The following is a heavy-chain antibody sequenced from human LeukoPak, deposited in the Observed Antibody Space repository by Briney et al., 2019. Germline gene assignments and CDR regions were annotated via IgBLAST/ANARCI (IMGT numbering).Heavy chain of an antibody. CDR3: ATYSSSWYDAFDI. CDR1: GFTFSDHY. D-gene: IGHD6-13*01. CDR2: TRNKANSYTT. V-gene: IGHV3-72*01. J-gene: IGHJ3*02. Sequence: GGSLRLSCAASGFTFSDHYMDWVRQAPGKGLEWVGRTRNKANSYTTEYAASVKGRFTISRDDSKNSLYLQMNSLKTEDTAVYYCATYSSSWYDAFDIWGQGTMVTVSS.